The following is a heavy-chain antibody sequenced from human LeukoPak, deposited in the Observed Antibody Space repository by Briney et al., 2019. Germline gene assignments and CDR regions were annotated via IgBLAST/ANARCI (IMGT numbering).Heavy chain of an antibody. J-gene: IGHJ6*01. V-gene: IGHV4-31*03. D-gene: IGHD3-10*01. Sequence: SETLSLTCTVSGVSISSGSYLWNWIRQHPGKGLEWIGHTLYSGGTYYNPSLKSRLTISVDTSKNQLSLKLTSVTAADTAEYYCARDRAGGMDVWGQGTTVTVSS. CDR2: TLYSGGT. CDR3: ARDRAGGMDV. CDR1: GVSISSGSYL.